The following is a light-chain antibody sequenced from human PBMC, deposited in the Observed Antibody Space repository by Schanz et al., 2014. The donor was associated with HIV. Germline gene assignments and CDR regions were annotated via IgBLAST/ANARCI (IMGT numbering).Light chain of an antibody. Sequence: QSALTQPPSASGSPGQSVTISCTGTSSDVGGYNYVSWYQQHAGKAPKLMIFDVSKRPSGVPDRFSGSKSGNTASLAITGLQAEDEAEYYCQSYDSSLTVVFGTGTKLTVL. V-gene: IGLV2-8*01. J-gene: IGLJ1*01. CDR2: DVS. CDR1: SSDVGGYNY. CDR3: QSYDSSLTVV.